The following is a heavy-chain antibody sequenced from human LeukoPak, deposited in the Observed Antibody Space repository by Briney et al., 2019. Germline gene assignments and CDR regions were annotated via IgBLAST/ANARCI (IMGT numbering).Heavy chain of an antibody. J-gene: IGHJ4*02. CDR3: ARDGAEYYDFWSGYYRGAFDY. V-gene: IGHV3-48*02. CDR1: GFTFSSYS. Sequence: GGSLRLSCAASGFTFSSYSMNWVRQAPGKGLEWVSYISSSSTIYYADSVKGRFTISRDNAKNSLYLQMNSLRDEDTAVYYCARDGAEYYDFWSGYYRGAFDYWGQGTLVTVSS. CDR2: ISSSSTI. D-gene: IGHD3-3*01.